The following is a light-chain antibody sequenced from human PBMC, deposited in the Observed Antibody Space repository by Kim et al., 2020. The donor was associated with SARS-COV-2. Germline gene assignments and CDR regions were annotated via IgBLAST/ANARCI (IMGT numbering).Light chain of an antibody. CDR3: QQNYSIPYT. CDR2: AAS. V-gene: IGKV1-39*01. CDR1: QSISSY. Sequence: DIQMTQSPSSLSASVGDRVTITCRASQSISSYLNWYQQKPGKAPKLLIYAASSLQSGVPSRFSGGGSGTDFTLTISGLQPEDSATYYCQQNYSIPYTCVQGTKLEI. J-gene: IGKJ2*01.